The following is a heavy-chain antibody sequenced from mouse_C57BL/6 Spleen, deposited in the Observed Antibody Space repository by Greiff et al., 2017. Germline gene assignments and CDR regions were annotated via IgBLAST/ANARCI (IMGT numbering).Heavy chain of an antibody. CDR1: GYTFTDHT. CDR3: ARRGHYYDSEEAGFAY. CDR2: IYPRDGST. V-gene: IGHV1-78*01. Sequence: QVQLQQSDAELVKPGASVKISCKVSGYTFTDHTIHWMKQRPEQGLEWIGYIYPRDGSTKYNEKFKGKATLTADKSSSTAYMQLNSLTSEDSAVYFCARRGHYYDSEEAGFAYWGQGTLVTVSA. D-gene: IGHD1-1*01. J-gene: IGHJ3*01.